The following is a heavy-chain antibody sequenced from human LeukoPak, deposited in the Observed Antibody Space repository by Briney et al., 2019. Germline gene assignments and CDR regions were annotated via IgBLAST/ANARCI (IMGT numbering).Heavy chain of an antibody. D-gene: IGHD3-22*01. Sequence: PSETLSLTCTVSGGSISSSTYYWGWIRQPPGKGLEWIGSIYYSGSTYYNPSLKSRVTISVDTSKNQFSLRLSSVTAADTAVYYCARSDSNYYDSSGYLYWGQGTLVTVSS. V-gene: IGHV4-39*07. CDR2: IYYSGST. CDR3: ARSDSNYYDSSGYLY. CDR1: GGSISSSTYY. J-gene: IGHJ4*02.